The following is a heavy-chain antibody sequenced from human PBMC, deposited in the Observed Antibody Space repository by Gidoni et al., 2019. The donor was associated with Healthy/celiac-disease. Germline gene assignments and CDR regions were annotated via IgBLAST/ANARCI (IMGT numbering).Heavy chain of an antibody. CDR1: GVTFRNAW. J-gene: IGHJ5*02. D-gene: IGHD3-22*01. CDR3: TTSPMKDSSGTPRFGP. V-gene: IGHV3-15*01. CDR2: IKSKTDGGTT. Sequence: EVQLVESGGGLVKPGGSLRLSCAASGVTFRNAWMGWVRQAPGKGLEWVGRIKSKTDGGTTDYAAPVKGRFTISRDDSKNTLYLQMNSLKTEDTAVYYCTTSPMKDSSGTPRFGPWGQGTLVTVSS.